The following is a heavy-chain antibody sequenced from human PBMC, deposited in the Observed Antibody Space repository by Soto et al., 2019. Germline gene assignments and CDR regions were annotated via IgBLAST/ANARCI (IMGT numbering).Heavy chain of an antibody. CDR2: ISYDGSNK. D-gene: IGHD1-7*01. CDR1: GFTFSSYG. J-gene: IGHJ6*02. CDR3: AKDLITGTTFPAVYYYYGMDV. Sequence: PGGSLRLSCAASGFTFSSYGMHWVRQAPGKGLEWVAVISYDGSNKYYADSVKGRFTISRDNSKNTLYLQMNSLRAEDTAVYYCAKDLITGTTFPAVYYYYGMDVSDQGTTVTVSS. V-gene: IGHV3-30*18.